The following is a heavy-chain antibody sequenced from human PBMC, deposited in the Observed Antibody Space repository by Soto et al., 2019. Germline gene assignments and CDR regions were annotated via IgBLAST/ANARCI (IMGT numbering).Heavy chain of an antibody. Sequence: ASVKVSCKASGYTFTGYYMHWVRQAPGQGLEWMGWINPNSGGTNYAQKYQGWVTMTRDTSISTAYMEMRSLRSDDTAVYYCACFSGSSAVYYYYYGMDVWGQGTTVTVSS. D-gene: IGHD6-6*01. CDR3: ACFSGSSAVYYYYYGMDV. J-gene: IGHJ6*02. V-gene: IGHV1-2*04. CDR2: INPNSGGT. CDR1: GYTFTGYY.